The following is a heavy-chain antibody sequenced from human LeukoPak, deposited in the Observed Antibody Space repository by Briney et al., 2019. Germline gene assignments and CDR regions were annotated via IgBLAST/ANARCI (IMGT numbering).Heavy chain of an antibody. Sequence: SETLSLTCTVSGYSISSGYYWGWIRQPPGKGLEWIGSIYHSGSTYYNPSLKSRVTISVDTSKNQFSLKLSSVTAADTAVYYCARGYGDYYFDYWGQGTLVTVSS. D-gene: IGHD4-17*01. V-gene: IGHV4-38-2*02. CDR2: IYHSGST. J-gene: IGHJ4*02. CDR1: GYSISSGYY. CDR3: ARGYGDYYFDY.